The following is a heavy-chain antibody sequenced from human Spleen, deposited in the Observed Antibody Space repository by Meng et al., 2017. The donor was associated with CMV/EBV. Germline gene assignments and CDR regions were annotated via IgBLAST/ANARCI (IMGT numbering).Heavy chain of an antibody. V-gene: IGHV1-46*01. CDR2: INPSGGST. CDR1: GYTFTSYY. J-gene: IGHJ4*02. D-gene: IGHD6-13*01. CDR3: ARDQGIAAAGTVD. Sequence: CKASGYTFTSYYIPWVRQAPGQGLEWMGIINPSGGSTSYAQKFQGRVTMTRDTSTSTVYMELSSLRSEDTAVYYCARDQGIAAAGTVDWGQGTLVTVSS.